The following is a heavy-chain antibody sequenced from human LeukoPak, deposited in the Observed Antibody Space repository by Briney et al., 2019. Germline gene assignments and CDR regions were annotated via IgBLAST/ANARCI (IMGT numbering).Heavy chain of an antibody. CDR2: IYYSGST. CDR3: ARGSGDSRG. CDR1: GGSISSYY. D-gene: IGHD3-22*01. V-gene: IGHV4-59*01. Sequence: ASETLSLTCTVSGGSISSYYWSWIRQPPGKGLEWIGYIYYSGSTNYNPSLKSRVTISVDTSKNQFSLKLSSVTAADTAVYYCARGSGDSRGRGQGTLVTVSS. J-gene: IGHJ4*02.